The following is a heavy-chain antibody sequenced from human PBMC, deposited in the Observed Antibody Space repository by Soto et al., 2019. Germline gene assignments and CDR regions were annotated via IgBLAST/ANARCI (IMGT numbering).Heavy chain of an antibody. J-gene: IGHJ5*02. CDR3: ARHGTYGDYMVNWFDP. Sequence: SETLSLTCAVYGGSFSGYYWSWIRQPPGKGLEWIGEINHSGSTNYNPSLKSRVTISVDTSKNQFSLKLSFVTAADTAVYYCARHGTYGDYMVNWFDPWGQGTLVTVSS. CDR2: INHSGST. D-gene: IGHD4-17*01. CDR1: GGSFSGYY. V-gene: IGHV4-34*01.